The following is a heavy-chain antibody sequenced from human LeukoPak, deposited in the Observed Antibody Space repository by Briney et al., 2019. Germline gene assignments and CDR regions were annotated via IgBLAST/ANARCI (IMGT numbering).Heavy chain of an antibody. J-gene: IGHJ5*02. Sequence: SETLSLACTVSGGSISSRSYYWGWIRQPPGKGLEWIGSIYYSESTYYNPSLKSRVTISIDTSKNQFSLKLTSVTAADTAVYYCAGNVVVVAATPGSWFDPWGQGTLVTVSS. V-gene: IGHV4-39*01. CDR2: IYYSEST. CDR3: AGNVVVVAATPGSWFDP. CDR1: GGSISSRSYY. D-gene: IGHD2-15*01.